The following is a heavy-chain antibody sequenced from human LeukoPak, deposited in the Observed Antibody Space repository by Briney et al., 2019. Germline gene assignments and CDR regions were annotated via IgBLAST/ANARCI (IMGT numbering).Heavy chain of an antibody. V-gene: IGHV3-23*01. J-gene: IGHJ4*02. CDR1: GFTFSSYA. Sequence: QPGGSLRLSCAASGFTFSSYAMNWVRQAPGKGLEWVSAISGGGGTTYYADSVKGRFTISRDNSKNTLFLQMNSLRAEDTAVYYCAKDQEGLSSGYDLEYFDYWGQGTLVTVSS. CDR3: AKDQEGLSSGYDLEYFDY. D-gene: IGHD5-12*01. CDR2: ISGGGGTT.